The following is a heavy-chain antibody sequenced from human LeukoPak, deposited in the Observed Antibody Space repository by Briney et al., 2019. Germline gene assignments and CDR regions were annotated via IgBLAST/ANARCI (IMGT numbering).Heavy chain of an antibody. Sequence: GASVKVSCKASGGTFSSYAISWVRQAPGQGLEWMGGIIPIFGTASYAQKFQGRVTITADESTSTAYMELSSLRSEDTAVYYCAAYCSSTSCYLTPDDAFDIWGQGTMVTVSS. CDR2: IIPIFGTA. CDR3: AAYCSSTSCYLTPDDAFDI. J-gene: IGHJ3*02. CDR1: GGTFSSYA. D-gene: IGHD2-2*01. V-gene: IGHV1-69*13.